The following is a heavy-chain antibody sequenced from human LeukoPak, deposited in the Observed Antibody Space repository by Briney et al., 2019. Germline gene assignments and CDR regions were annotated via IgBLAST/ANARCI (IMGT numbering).Heavy chain of an antibody. V-gene: IGHV3-48*01. J-gene: IGHJ4*02. CDR1: GFTISYYR. CDR3: AREGYQQQPHSFDY. D-gene: IGHD6-13*01. CDR2: IDISSTST. Sequence: PGGSLRLTCAASGFTISYYRMNWVRQAPGKGLEWVAYIDISSTSTHYADSVKGRFTISRDDAKNSLFLQMNSLRAEDTALYYCAREGYQQQPHSFDYWGQGTPVTVSS.